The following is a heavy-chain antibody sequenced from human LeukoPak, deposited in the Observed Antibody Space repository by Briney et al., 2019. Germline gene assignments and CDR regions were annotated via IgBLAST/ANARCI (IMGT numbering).Heavy chain of an antibody. CDR3: AKGGSNWEQLGAFDI. J-gene: IGHJ3*02. V-gene: IGHV3-23*01. CDR2: TSGSGGAT. CDR1: GFTVSGNY. D-gene: IGHD7-27*01. Sequence: GGSLRLSCAASGFTVSGNYMSWVRQAPGKGLEWVSATSGSGGATYYTDSVKGRFTISRDNSKSTVYLQMKRLRDDDTAIYYCAKGGSNWEQLGAFDIWGQGTMVTVSS.